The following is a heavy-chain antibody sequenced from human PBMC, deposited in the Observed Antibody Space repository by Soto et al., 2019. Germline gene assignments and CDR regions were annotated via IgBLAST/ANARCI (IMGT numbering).Heavy chain of an antibody. CDR1: GFTFSSYA. V-gene: IGHV3-23*01. CDR3: AKERSSGWSFDY. CDR2: ISGSGDST. D-gene: IGHD6-19*01. J-gene: IGHJ4*02. Sequence: LRLSCAASGFTFSSYAMSWVRQAPGKGLEWVSAISGSGDSTYYADSVRGRFTVSRDNSKNTLYLQMNSLRAEDTAVFYCAKERSSGWSFDYWGQGTLVTVSS.